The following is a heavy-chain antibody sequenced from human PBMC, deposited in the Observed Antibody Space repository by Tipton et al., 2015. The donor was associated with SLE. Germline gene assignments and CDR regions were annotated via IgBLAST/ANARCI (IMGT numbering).Heavy chain of an antibody. CDR1: GFTFSSYW. Sequence: SLRLSCAASGFTFSSYWMSWVRQAPGKGLEWVANIKQDGSEKYYVDSVKGRFTISRDNAKNSLYLQMNSLRAEDTAVYYCARYSSSWPNSYYYYGMDVWGQGTTVTVSS. V-gene: IGHV3-7*01. D-gene: IGHD6-13*01. CDR2: IKQDGSEK. CDR3: ARYSSSWPNSYYYYGMDV. J-gene: IGHJ6*02.